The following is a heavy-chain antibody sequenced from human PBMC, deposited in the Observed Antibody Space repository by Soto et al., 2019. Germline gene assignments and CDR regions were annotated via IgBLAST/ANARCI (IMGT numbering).Heavy chain of an antibody. D-gene: IGHD4-17*01. V-gene: IGHV4-59*08. Sequence: PSETLSLTCTVSGCSISSYYWSWIRQPPGKGLEWIGYIYYSGSTNYNPSLKSRVTISVDTSKNQFSLKLSSVTAADTAVYYCARHPNGDYDYYYYYMDVWGKGTTVTVSS. CDR3: ARHPNGDYDYYYYYMDV. CDR2: IYYSGST. J-gene: IGHJ6*03. CDR1: GCSISSYY.